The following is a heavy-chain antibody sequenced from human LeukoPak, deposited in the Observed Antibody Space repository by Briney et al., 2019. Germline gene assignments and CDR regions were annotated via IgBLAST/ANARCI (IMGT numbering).Heavy chain of an antibody. V-gene: IGHV1-18*04. Sequence: ASVKVSCKASGYTFTGYYMHWVRQAPGQGLEWMGWISAYNGYTHFAQKFQGRVTMTTDTSTSTAYMELRSLRSDDTAVYYCARGFPPRRNYDSSGYYSYYFDHWGQGTLVTVSS. CDR3: ARGFPPRRNYDSSGYYSYYFDH. CDR2: ISAYNGYT. CDR1: GYTFTGYY. D-gene: IGHD3-22*01. J-gene: IGHJ4*02.